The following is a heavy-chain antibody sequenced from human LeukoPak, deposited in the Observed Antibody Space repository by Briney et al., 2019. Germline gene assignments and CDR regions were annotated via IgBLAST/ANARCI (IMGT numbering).Heavy chain of an antibody. CDR3: AKEKLGYCGGSSCYSTYYFDY. CDR1: GFTFNSYA. J-gene: IGHJ4*02. Sequence: GGSLRLTCAASGFTFNSYAMSWVRQAPGKGLEWVSAIVDSGAGTYYADSVKGRFTISRDNSKNTLYLQMNSLRAEDTAVYYCAKEKLGYCGGSSCYSTYYFDYWGQGTLVTVSS. CDR2: IVDSGAGT. D-gene: IGHD2-21*01. V-gene: IGHV3-23*01.